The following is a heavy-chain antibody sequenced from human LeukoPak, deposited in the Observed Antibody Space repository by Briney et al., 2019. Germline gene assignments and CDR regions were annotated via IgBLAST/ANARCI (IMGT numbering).Heavy chain of an antibody. CDR3: ARDNPRCCGVIPSNIDDY. V-gene: IGHV3-48*04. J-gene: IGHJ4*02. Sequence: QSGGSLRLSCAASGFTFSSYSMNWVRQAPGKGLEWVSYISSSSSTIYYADSVKGRFTISRDNAKNSLYLQMNSLRAEDTAVYYCARDNPRCCGVIPSNIDDYWGQGTLVTVSS. D-gene: IGHD2/OR15-2a*01. CDR1: GFTFSSYS. CDR2: ISSSSSTI.